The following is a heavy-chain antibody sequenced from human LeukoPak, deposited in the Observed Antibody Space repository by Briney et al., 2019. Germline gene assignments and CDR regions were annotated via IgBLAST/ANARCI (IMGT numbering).Heavy chain of an antibody. CDR1: GYSISGGYY. D-gene: IGHD1-26*01. CDR3: AQVGATGFAY. CDR2: IYHSGST. Sequence: SESLSLTCTDSGYSISGGYYWGWIRQPPGKGLEWIGSIYHSGSTYYNPSLKSRVTISVDTSKNQFSLKLSSVTAADTAVYYCAQVGATGFAYWGQGTLVTVSS. V-gene: IGHV4-38-2*02. J-gene: IGHJ4*02.